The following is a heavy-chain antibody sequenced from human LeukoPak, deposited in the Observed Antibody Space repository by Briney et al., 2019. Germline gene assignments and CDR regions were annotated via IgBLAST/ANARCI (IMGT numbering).Heavy chain of an antibody. J-gene: IGHJ4*02. Sequence: SQTLSLTCTVSGGSISSGSYCWSWLRQSAGKGLEWIGRVYTSGSTNYNPSLKSRVTISVDTPKNQFSLKLSSVTAADTAVYFCARERGYGGTFDYWGQGTLVTVSS. D-gene: IGHD4-23*01. V-gene: IGHV4-61*02. CDR1: GGSISSGSYC. CDR3: ARERGYGGTFDY. CDR2: VYTSGST.